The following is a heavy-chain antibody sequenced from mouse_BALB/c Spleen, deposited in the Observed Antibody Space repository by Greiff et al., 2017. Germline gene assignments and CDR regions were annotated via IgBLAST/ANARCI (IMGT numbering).Heavy chain of an antibody. Sequence: QVQLQQPGAELVKPGASVKLSCKASGYTFTSYWMHWVKQRPGQGLEWIGEINPSNGRTNYNEKFKSKATLTVDKSSGTAYMQLSSLTSEDSAVYYCARSAPYAMDYWGQGTSVTVSS. CDR3: ARSAPYAMDY. J-gene: IGHJ4*01. CDR2: INPSNGRT. V-gene: IGHV1S81*02. CDR1: GYTFTSYW.